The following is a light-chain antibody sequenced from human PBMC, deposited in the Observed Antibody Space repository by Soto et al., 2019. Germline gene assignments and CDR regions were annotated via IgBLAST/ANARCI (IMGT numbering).Light chain of an antibody. CDR3: QQSYSTPWT. V-gene: IGKV1-39*01. Sequence: DIQMTQSPSTLSASVGDRVTITCRASQNIDISLAWFQQRPGQAPKVLIYAASSLQSGVPSRFSGSGSGTDFTLTISSLQPEDFATYYCQQSYSTPWTFGQGTKVEIK. CDR2: AAS. J-gene: IGKJ1*01. CDR1: QNIDIS.